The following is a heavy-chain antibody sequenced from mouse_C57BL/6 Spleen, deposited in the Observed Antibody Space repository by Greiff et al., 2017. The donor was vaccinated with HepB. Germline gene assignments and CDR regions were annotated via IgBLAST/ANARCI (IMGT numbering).Heavy chain of an antibody. Sequence: VKLVESGEGLVKPGGSLKLSCAASGFTFSSYAMSWVRQTPEKRLEWVAYISSGGDYIYYADTVKGRFTISRDNARNTLYLQMSSLKSEDTAMYYCTRGDYDLYAMDYWGQGTSVTVSS. CDR2: ISSGGDYI. D-gene: IGHD2-4*01. CDR3: TRGDYDLYAMDY. V-gene: IGHV5-9-1*02. J-gene: IGHJ4*01. CDR1: GFTFSSYA.